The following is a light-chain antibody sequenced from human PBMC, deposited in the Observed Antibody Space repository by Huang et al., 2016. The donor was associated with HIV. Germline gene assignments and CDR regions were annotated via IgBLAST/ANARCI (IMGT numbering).Light chain of an antibody. Sequence: DIVSTQSPGTLSSAPGESATLSCRASQNINSAYLAWYQQKPGQAPSLLIYGGSNRATGVPDRFSGSGSGTDFTLTINRLEPDDFAVFYCQQYDTSPLTFGQGTRLEIK. CDR1: QNINSAY. V-gene: IGKV3-20*01. J-gene: IGKJ5*01. CDR3: QQYDTSPLT. CDR2: GGS.